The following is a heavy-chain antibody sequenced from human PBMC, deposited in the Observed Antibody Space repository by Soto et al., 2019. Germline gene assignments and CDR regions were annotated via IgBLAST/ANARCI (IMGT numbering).Heavy chain of an antibody. J-gene: IGHJ4*02. CDR3: AITGDGNHDFLDY. D-gene: IGHD1-20*01. CDR1: GFTFSSYW. Sequence: VHLEEAGGGLVQPGGSLRLSCAASGFTFSSYWMNWVRQAPGKGLEWVANINQDGNEDNLLGSVKGRFTISRDNAKNSLFLQMNSLRVDDTAVYYCAITGDGNHDFLDYWGQGALVSVSS. CDR2: INQDGNED. V-gene: IGHV3-7*01.